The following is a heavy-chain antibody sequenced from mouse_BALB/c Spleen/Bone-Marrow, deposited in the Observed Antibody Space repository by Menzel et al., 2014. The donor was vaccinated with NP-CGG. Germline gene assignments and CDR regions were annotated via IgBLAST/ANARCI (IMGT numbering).Heavy chain of an antibody. CDR3: ARWGKGYFDV. D-gene: IGHD1-3*01. V-gene: IGHV1S81*02. CDR2: INPGNGRT. Sequence: VQLQQSGAELVEPGASVKLSCKASGYNFISYWIHWVKQRPGQGLEWIGEINPGNGRTNYNEKFKNKATLTIDKSSSTAYMQLSRLTSEDSAVYYCARWGKGYFDVWGAGTTVTVSS. J-gene: IGHJ1*01. CDR1: GYNFISYW.